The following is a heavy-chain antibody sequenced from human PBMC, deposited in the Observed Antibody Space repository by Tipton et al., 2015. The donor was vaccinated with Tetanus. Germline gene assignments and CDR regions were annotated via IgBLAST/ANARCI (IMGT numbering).Heavy chain of an antibody. CDR1: GFVFSSYT. CDR3: ARSASPFDY. J-gene: IGHJ4*02. V-gene: IGHV3-21*04. CDR2: ISSTSSYI. Sequence: SLRLSCEVSGFVFSSYTMNWVRQAPGKGLEWVSSISSTSSYIYYADSLTGRITISRDNAKNSLYLQMNSLRAEDAAVYYCARSASPFDYWGQGTLVTVSS.